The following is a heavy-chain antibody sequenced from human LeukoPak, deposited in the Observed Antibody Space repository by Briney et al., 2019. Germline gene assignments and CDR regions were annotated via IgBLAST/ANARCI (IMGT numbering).Heavy chain of an antibody. V-gene: IGHV4-39*07. J-gene: IGHJ4*02. CDR1: GGSISSSSYY. Sequence: SETLSLTCTVSGGSISSSSYYWGWIRQSPWKGPEWIGSISYTGTTYYTPSLESRVTISVDTSKNQFSLKVSSVTAADTAVYYCARDSGPRFDYWGQGTLVTVSS. D-gene: IGHD6-19*01. CDR3: ARDSGPRFDY. CDR2: ISYTGTT.